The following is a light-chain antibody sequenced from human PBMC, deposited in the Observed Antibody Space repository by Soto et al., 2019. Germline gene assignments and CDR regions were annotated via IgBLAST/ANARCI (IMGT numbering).Light chain of an antibody. V-gene: IGKV1-39*01. CDR2: TAS. Sequence: DIQMTQSPSSLSASVGDRVTITCRASQSISSYLNWYQQKPGKAPNLLIYTASSLQSGVPSGFSGSGSGTDFTLTIRSLQPEEFATYYCQQSFSTPSTFGQGTKLEIK. J-gene: IGKJ2*02. CDR3: QQSFSTPST. CDR1: QSISSY.